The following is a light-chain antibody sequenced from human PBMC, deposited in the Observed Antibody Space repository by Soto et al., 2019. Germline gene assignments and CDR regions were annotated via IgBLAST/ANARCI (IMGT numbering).Light chain of an antibody. CDR3: HEYNTWPWT. Sequence: ETVLTQSPATLSVSPGETATLSCTTSQGLNRNLAWYQQKLGQAPRVLIYGASTRAAGIPARFSGSGSGTEFILSISRLQSEDFAVYYCHEYNTWPWTFGQGTKVEIK. CDR1: QGLNRN. CDR2: GAS. V-gene: IGKV3-15*01. J-gene: IGKJ1*01.